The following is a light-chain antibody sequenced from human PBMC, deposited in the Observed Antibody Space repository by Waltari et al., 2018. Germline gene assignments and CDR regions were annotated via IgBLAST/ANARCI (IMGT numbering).Light chain of an antibody. Sequence: EIVLTQSPGTLSLSPGERATLPCRASQSVGNDYLAWYQQKPGQAPRLLIYDTSSRATGIPDRFSGSGSGTDFTLTISRLEPEDFAVYYCQHYDNSPRMYTFGQGTKLEIK. V-gene: IGKV3-20*01. CDR3: QHYDNSPRMYT. CDR1: QSVGNDY. CDR2: DTS. J-gene: IGKJ2*01.